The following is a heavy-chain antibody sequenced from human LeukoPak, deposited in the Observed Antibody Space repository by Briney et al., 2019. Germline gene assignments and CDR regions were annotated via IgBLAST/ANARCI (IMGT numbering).Heavy chain of an antibody. Sequence: PGGSLRLSCAASGFTFSSYAMSWVRQAPGKGLEWVSAISGSGGSTYYADSVKGRFTISRDNSKNTLYLQMNSLRAEDTAVYYCARRLYSSGWYFDSWGQGTLVTVSS. CDR3: ARRLYSSGWYFDS. CDR2: ISGSGGST. D-gene: IGHD6-19*01. CDR1: GFTFSSYA. V-gene: IGHV3-23*01. J-gene: IGHJ4*02.